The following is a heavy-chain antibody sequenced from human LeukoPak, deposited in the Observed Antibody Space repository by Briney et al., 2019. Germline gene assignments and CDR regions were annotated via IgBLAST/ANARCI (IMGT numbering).Heavy chain of an antibody. J-gene: IGHJ3*02. V-gene: IGHV1-46*01. D-gene: IGHD5-18*01. Sequence: ASVKVSCKASGHTFTSSYIHWVRQAPGQGLEWMGIINPSGGTTIYAQKFQGRVTMTRDTSTSTVYMELSSLRSEDTAVYYCAVYSYGATDAFDIWGQGTMVTVSS. CDR2: INPSGGTT. CDR3: AVYSYGATDAFDI. CDR1: GHTFTSSY.